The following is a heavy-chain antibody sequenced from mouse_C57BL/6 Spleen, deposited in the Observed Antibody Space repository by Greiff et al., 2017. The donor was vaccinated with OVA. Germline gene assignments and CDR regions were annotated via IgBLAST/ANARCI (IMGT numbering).Heavy chain of an antibody. D-gene: IGHD1-1*01. CDR2: ISDGGSYT. J-gene: IGHJ3*01. CDR1: GFTFSSYA. Sequence: VKLLESGGGLVKPGGSLKLSCAASGFTFSSYAMSWVRQTPEKRLEWVATISDGGSYTYYPDNVKGRFTISRDNAKNNLYLQMSHLKSEDTAMYYCARGYDYYGSSGFAYWGQGTLVTVSA. CDR3: ARGYDYYGSSGFAY. V-gene: IGHV5-4*03.